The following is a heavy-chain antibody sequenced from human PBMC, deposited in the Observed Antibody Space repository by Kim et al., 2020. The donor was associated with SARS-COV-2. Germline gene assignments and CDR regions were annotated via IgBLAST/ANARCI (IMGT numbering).Heavy chain of an antibody. D-gene: IGHD4-17*01. Sequence: GGSLRLSCAASGLTFSDYYMSWIRQAPGKGLEWVSYISSSGSTIYYADTVKGRFTISRGKAKNSLYLQMNSLRAEDTAVYYCARDRSYGDPGGYWDQGTLVTVS. CDR3: ARDRSYGDPGGY. J-gene: IGHJ4*02. CDR2: ISSSGSTI. V-gene: IGHV3-11*04. CDR1: GLTFSDYY.